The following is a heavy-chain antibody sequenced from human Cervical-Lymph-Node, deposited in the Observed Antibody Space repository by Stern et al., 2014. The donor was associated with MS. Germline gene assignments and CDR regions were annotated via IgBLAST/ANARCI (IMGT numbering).Heavy chain of an antibody. D-gene: IGHD3-16*01. CDR1: GYSFTNYW. CDR3: ARAHWGSPTDS. J-gene: IGHJ4*02. Sequence: EVQLVESGAEVKKPGESLKISCKGSGYSFTNYWIGWVRQMSGKGLEGMGIIYPDDSDTRYNPSFKGQVTISVDKSISTAYLQWSSLKASDTAMYYCARAHWGSPTDSWGQGTLVTVSS. CDR2: IYPDDSDT. V-gene: IGHV5-51*01.